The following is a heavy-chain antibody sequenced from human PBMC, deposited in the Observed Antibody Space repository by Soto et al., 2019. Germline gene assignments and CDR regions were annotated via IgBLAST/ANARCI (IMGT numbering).Heavy chain of an antibody. CDR2: IYHSGST. CDR3: AREQVVAAQH. CDR1: GGSIRSGGYS. Sequence: QLQLQESGSGLVKPSQTLSRTCAVSGGSIRSGGYSWSWIRQAPGKGLEWIGYIYHSGSTYYNPSLKSRVTISVDRSKNQFSLKLSSVTAADTAVYYCAREQVVAAQHWGQGTLVTVSS. D-gene: IGHD2-15*01. V-gene: IGHV4-30-2*01. J-gene: IGHJ4*02.